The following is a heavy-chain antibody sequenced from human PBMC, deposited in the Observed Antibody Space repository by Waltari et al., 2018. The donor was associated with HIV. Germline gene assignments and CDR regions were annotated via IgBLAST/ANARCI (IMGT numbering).Heavy chain of an antibody. Sequence: QVQLVQSGAEVKKPGASVKVSCTDSGYTFTAYYIHWVRQAPGQGLEWMGWINPNNGGTKYAQKFQGRVTMTRDTPMSTAYMEMSSLIADDAAVIYCASSSDGGRNWGQGTLVTVSS. CDR3: ASSSDGGRN. J-gene: IGHJ1*01. V-gene: IGHV1-2*02. CDR2: INPNNGGT. CDR1: GYTFTAYY.